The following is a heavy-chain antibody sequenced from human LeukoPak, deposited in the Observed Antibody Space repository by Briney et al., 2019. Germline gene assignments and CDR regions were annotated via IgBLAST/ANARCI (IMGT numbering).Heavy chain of an antibody. Sequence: PGGSLRLSCAASGFTFSSYAMHWVRQAPGKGLEWVAVISYDGSNKYYADSVKGRFTISRDNSKNTLYQQMNSLRAEDTAVYYCARGSGGNFYFDYWGQGTLVTVSS. D-gene: IGHD4-23*01. CDR2: ISYDGSNK. CDR3: ARGSGGNFYFDY. J-gene: IGHJ4*02. V-gene: IGHV3-30-3*01. CDR1: GFTFSSYA.